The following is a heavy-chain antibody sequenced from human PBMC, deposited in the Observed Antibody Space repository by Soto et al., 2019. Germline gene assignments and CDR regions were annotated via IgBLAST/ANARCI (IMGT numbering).Heavy chain of an antibody. Sequence: PGESLKISCKGSGYSFTSYWISWVRQMPGKGLEWMGRIDPSDSYTNYSPSFQGHVTISADKSISTAYLQWSSLKASDTAMYYCARLRQTPSTGGYYYYGMDVWGQGTTVTVSS. V-gene: IGHV5-10-1*01. CDR2: IDPSDSYT. CDR1: GYSFTSYW. CDR3: ARLRQTPSTGGYYYYGMDV. D-gene: IGHD2-8*02. J-gene: IGHJ6*02.